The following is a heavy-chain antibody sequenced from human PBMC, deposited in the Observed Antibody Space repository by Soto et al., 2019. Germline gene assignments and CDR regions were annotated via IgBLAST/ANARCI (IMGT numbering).Heavy chain of an antibody. CDR1: GFTFSSYA. J-gene: IGHJ4*02. D-gene: IGHD2-2*01. Sequence: GGSLRLSCAASGFTFSSYAMSWVRQAPGKGLEWVSAISGSGGSTYYADSVKGRFTISRDNSKNTLYLQMDSLRAEDTAVYYCAKDLVVVPPTRAYYFDHWGQGTLVTVSS. V-gene: IGHV3-23*01. CDR3: AKDLVVVPPTRAYYFDH. CDR2: ISGSGGST.